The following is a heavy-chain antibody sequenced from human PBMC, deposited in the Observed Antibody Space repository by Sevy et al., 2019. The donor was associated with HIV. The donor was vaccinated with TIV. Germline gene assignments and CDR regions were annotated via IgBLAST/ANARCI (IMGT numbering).Heavy chain of an antibody. CDR3: ARGAVVIGTAATPVLDF. J-gene: IGHJ4*02. D-gene: IGHD2-2*01. V-gene: IGHV4-59*08. CDR1: DDSINSYY. Sequence: SETLSLTCSVSDDSINSYYWSWIRQPPGKGLEWIGYIYNNIGSTSYNPSLTSRVTISVDTSKNHFSLKLTSLTAADTASYYCARGAVVIGTAATPVLDFWGLGSLVTVSS. CDR2: IYNNIGST.